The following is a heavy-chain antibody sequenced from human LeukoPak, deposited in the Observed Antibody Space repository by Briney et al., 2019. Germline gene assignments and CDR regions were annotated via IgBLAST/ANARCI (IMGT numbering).Heavy chain of an antibody. CDR2: ISYTGSDK. J-gene: IGHJ4*02. CDR3: ARDLGDYYATSGIFDL. D-gene: IGHD3-22*01. V-gene: IGHV3-30*19. CDR1: GFTFSSYG. Sequence: GGSLRLSCAASGFTFSSYGMHWVRQAPGKGLEWVAVISYTGSDKYFADSVKGRFTISRDNSKNTLYLQMNSLRTEDTAVYYCARDLGDYYATSGIFDLWGQGTLVTVSS.